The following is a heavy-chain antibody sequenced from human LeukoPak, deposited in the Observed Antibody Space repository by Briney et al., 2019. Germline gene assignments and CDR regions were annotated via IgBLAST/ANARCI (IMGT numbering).Heavy chain of an antibody. CDR1: GFTFSSYG. V-gene: IGHV3-30*18. D-gene: IGHD2-8*02. J-gene: IGHJ4*02. CDR3: AKGVYCTGGVCYTGPFDY. CDR2: ISYDGSNK. Sequence: GGSLRLSCAASGFTFSSYGMHWVRQAPGKGLEWVAVISYDGSNKYYADSVKGRFTISRDNSKNTLYLQMNSLRAEDTAVYYCAKGVYCTGGVCYTGPFDYWGQGTLDTVSS.